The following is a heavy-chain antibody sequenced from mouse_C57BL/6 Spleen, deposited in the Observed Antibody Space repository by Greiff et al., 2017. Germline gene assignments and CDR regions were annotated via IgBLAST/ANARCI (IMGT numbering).Heavy chain of an antibody. D-gene: IGHD2-4*01. CDR1: GYTFTDYY. CDR2: IFPGSGST. V-gene: IGHV1-75*01. Sequence: VKLMESGPELVKPGASVKISCKASGYTFTDYYINWVKQRPGQGLEWIGWIFPGSGSTYYNEKFKGKATLTVDKSSSTAYMLLSSLTSEDSAVYFCARRLDDYDGAWFAYWGQGTLVTVSA. CDR3: ARRLDDYDGAWFAY. J-gene: IGHJ3*01.